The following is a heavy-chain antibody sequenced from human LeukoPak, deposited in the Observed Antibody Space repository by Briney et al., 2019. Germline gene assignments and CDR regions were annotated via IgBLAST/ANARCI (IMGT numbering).Heavy chain of an antibody. V-gene: IGHV3-48*03. D-gene: IGHD3-10*01. CDR3: AREGASGSGSFAFDI. J-gene: IGHJ3*02. CDR1: GFTFSRYE. Sequence: GGSLRPSCAASGFTFSRYEMHWVRQGPGKELEWISYITTSGSNTIYADSVRGRFTISRDNAKNSLYLQMNSLRADDTAVYYCAREGASGSGSFAFDIWGQGTMVTVSA. CDR2: ITTSGSNT.